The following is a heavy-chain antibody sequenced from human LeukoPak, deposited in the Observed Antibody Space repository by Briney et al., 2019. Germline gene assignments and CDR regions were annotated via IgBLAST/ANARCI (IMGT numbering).Heavy chain of an antibody. Sequence: GGSLRLSCAASGFSFSSDGMNWVRQAPGKGLEWVSSISRSSSYIYYADSVKGRFTISRDNAKNSLYLQMNSLRAEDTAVYYCARVEESASFDPWGQGTLVTVSS. CDR3: ARVEESASFDP. CDR2: ISRSSSYI. J-gene: IGHJ5*02. V-gene: IGHV3-21*01. CDR1: GFSFSSDG. D-gene: IGHD3-3*01.